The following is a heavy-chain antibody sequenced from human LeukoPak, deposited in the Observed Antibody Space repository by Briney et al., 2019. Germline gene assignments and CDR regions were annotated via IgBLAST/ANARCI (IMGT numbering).Heavy chain of an antibody. Sequence: WASVKVSCKASGGTFSSYAISWVRQAPGQGLEWMGGIIPIFDTANYAQKFQGRVTITADESTSTAYMELSSLRSEDTAVYYCAREGVKRESQIFDYWGQGTLVTVSS. J-gene: IGHJ4*02. D-gene: IGHD2-21*01. CDR1: GGTFSSYA. CDR3: AREGVKRESQIFDY. CDR2: IIPIFDTA. V-gene: IGHV1-69*13.